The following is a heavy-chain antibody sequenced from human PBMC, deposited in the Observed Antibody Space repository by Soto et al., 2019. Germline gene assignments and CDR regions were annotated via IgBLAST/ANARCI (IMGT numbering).Heavy chain of an antibody. CDR1: GFTFSSYA. Sequence: QAQLVESGGGVVQPGRSLRLSCAASGFTFSSYAMHWVRQAPGKGLEWVAVISYDGSNKYYADSVKCRFTISRDNSKNTLYLQMNSLRAEDTAVYYCARGRGGWDRDVDYWGQGTLVTVSS. CDR2: ISYDGSNK. D-gene: IGHD6-19*01. CDR3: ARGRGGWDRDVDY. V-gene: IGHV3-30-3*01. J-gene: IGHJ4*02.